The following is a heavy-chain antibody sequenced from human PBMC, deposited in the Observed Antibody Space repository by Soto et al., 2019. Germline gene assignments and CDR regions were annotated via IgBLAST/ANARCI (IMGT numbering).Heavy chain of an antibody. D-gene: IGHD3-22*01. V-gene: IGHV4-39*01. CDR2: VYYSGST. J-gene: IGHJ4*02. CDR1: GGSTSSSTYY. Sequence: PSETLSLTCSVSGGSTSSSTYYWGWIRQPPGKGLEWIGSVYYSGSTFYNPSLKSRVTISVDTSKNQFSLRLSSVTAADTAVYYCARQGRYYYDSSGYPDYWGQGTLVTVSS. CDR3: ARQGRYYYDSSGYPDY.